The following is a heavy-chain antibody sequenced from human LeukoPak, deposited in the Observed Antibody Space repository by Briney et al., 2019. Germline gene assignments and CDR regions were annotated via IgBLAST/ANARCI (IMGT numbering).Heavy chain of an antibody. J-gene: IGHJ4*02. D-gene: IGHD2-15*01. CDR1: GFTVSSNY. CDR3: ARDSRRILPSD. CDR2: IYSGGCT. Sequence: GGSLRLSCAASGFTVSSNYMSWVRQAPGKGLEWVSVIYSGGCTYYADSVKGRFTISRDNSKNTLYLQMNSLRAEDTAVYYCARDSRRILPSDWGQGTLVTVSS. V-gene: IGHV3-66*01.